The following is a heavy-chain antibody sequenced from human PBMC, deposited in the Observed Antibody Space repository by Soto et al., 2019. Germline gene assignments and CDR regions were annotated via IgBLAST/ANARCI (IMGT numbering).Heavy chain of an antibody. D-gene: IGHD3-22*01. CDR3: ARDRQRITMIVVVDAFDI. CDR2: ISSSSSTI. V-gene: IGHV3-48*01. J-gene: IGHJ3*02. Sequence: GGSLRLSCAASGFTFSSYSMNWVRQAPGKGLEWVSYISSSSSTIYYADSVKGRFTISRDNAKNSLYLQMNSLRAEDTAVYYCARDRQRITMIVVVDAFDIWGQGTMVT. CDR1: GFTFSSYS.